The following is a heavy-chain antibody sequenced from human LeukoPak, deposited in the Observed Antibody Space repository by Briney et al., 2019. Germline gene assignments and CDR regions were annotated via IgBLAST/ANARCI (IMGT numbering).Heavy chain of an antibody. CDR2: INPNSGGT. D-gene: IGHD6-13*01. CDR1: GYTFTGYY. Sequence: ASVKVSCKASGYTFTGYYMHWVRQAPGQGLEWMGWINPNSGGTNYAQKLQGRVTITRDTSISTAYMELSRLRADDTAVYYCARGVSSSWSYFDYWGQGTLVTVSS. V-gene: IGHV1-2*02. J-gene: IGHJ4*02. CDR3: ARGVSSSWSYFDY.